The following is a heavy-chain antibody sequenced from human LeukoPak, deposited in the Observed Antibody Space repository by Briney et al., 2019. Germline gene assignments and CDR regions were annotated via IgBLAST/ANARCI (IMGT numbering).Heavy chain of an antibody. J-gene: IGHJ6*04. D-gene: IGHD3-10*01. V-gene: IGHV3-66*02. Sequence: GGSLRLSCVVSGFTVSSYYMSWVRQAPGKGLEWVSVIYSGGSKYYADSVRGRFAISRDNSKNTLHLQMDSLRAEDTGVYYCAREGSSCGSGLDVWGKGTTVTVSS. CDR2: IYSGGSK. CDR1: GFTVSSYY. CDR3: AREGSSCGSGLDV.